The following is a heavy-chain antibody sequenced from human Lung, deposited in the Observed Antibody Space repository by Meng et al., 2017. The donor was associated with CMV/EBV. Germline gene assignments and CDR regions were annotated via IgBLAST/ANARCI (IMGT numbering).Heavy chain of an antibody. V-gene: IGHV1-2*02. CDR3: ARDFFGELLGWFDP. Sequence: AXVXVSXXASGYTFTGYYMHWVRQAPGQGLEWMGWINPNSGGTNYAQKFQGRVTMTRDTSISTADMELSRLRSDDTAVYYCARDFFGELLGWFDPWGQGTLVTVSS. CDR1: GYTFTGYY. J-gene: IGHJ5*02. D-gene: IGHD1-26*01. CDR2: INPNSGGT.